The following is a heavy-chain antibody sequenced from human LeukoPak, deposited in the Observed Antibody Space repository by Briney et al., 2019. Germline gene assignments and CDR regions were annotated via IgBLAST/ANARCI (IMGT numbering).Heavy chain of an antibody. V-gene: IGHV3-30-3*01. Sequence: PGRSLRLSCVASGFTFSYYTMHWVRQAPGKGLEWVAVISYDGSNEYYADSVKGRFTISRDNSKNTLYLQMNSLRVEDTAVYYCARVLNYYDSSGYYFSYWGQGTLVTVSS. CDR2: ISYDGSNE. D-gene: IGHD3-22*01. J-gene: IGHJ4*02. CDR3: ARVLNYYDSSGYYFSY. CDR1: GFTFSYYT.